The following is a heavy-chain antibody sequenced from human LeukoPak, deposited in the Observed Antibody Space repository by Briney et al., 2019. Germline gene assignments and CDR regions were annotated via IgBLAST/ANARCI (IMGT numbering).Heavy chain of an antibody. CDR3: ARDGGWSPFDY. CDR1: GGSISSYY. Sequence: KASETLSLTCTVSGGSISSYYWSWIRQPPGKGLEWIGYIYYSGSTNYNPSLKSRVTISVDTSKNQFSLKLSSVTAADTAVYYCARDGGWSPFDYWGQGTLVTVSS. V-gene: IGHV4-59*01. J-gene: IGHJ4*02. CDR2: IYYSGST. D-gene: IGHD6-19*01.